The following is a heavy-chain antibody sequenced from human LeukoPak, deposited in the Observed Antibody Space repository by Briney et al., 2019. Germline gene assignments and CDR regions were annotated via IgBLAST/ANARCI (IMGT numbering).Heavy chain of an antibody. Sequence: SGTLSLTCTVSGDSINTGDDYWGWIRQPPGRGLEWIGTIHYSGTTYYNPSLKSRVSISVETSKNHFSLKVTSVTAADTAVYFCARHRLATISAPFDHWGQGALVTVSS. CDR1: GDSINTGDDY. J-gene: IGHJ4*02. CDR3: ARHRLATISAPFDH. CDR2: IHYSGTT. V-gene: IGHV4-39*01. D-gene: IGHD5-12*01.